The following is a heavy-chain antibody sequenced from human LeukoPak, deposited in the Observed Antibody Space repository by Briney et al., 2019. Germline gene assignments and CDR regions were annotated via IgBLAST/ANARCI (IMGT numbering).Heavy chain of an antibody. CDR1: GGSISSGGYS. V-gene: IGHV4-30-2*01. Sequence: KSSETLSLTCAVSGGSISSGGYSWSWIRQPPGKGLEWIGYIYHSGSTYYNPSLKSRVTISVDRSKNQFSLKLSSVTAADTAVYYCAAMVRGVIDYWGQGTLVIVSS. D-gene: IGHD3-10*01. J-gene: IGHJ4*02. CDR2: IYHSGST. CDR3: AAMVRGVIDY.